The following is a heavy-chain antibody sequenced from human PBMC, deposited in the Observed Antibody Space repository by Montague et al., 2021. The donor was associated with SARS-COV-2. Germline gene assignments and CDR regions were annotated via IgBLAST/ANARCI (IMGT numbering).Heavy chain of an antibody. CDR1: GGSISSSSYY. CDR3: TRSDLSVIVLVVYATRGGYFVL. V-gene: IGHV4-39*07. Sequence: SETLSLTCTVSGGSISSSSYYWGWLRQPPGKGLEWIGSIYYSGSTYYNPSLKSRVTISVDTSKNQFSLKLSSVTAADTAVYYCTRSDLSVIVLVVYATRGGYFVLWGRGTLVTVSS. D-gene: IGHD2-8*02. J-gene: IGHJ2*01. CDR2: IYYSGST.